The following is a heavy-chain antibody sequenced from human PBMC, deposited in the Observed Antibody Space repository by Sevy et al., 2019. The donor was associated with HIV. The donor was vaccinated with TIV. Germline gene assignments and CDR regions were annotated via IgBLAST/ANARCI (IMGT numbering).Heavy chain of an antibody. CDR2: ISCDGSNK. Sequence: GGSLRLSCAASGFTFSSYGMHWVRQAPGKGLEWVAVISCDGSNKYYADSVKGRFTISRDNSKNTLYLQMNSLRAEDTAVYYCAKVERGIAATGSSKGGDHLNFYYFDYWGQGTLVTVSS. J-gene: IGHJ4*02. V-gene: IGHV3-30*18. CDR1: GFTFSSYG. D-gene: IGHD6-13*01. CDR3: AKVERGIAATGSSKGGDHLNFYYFDY.